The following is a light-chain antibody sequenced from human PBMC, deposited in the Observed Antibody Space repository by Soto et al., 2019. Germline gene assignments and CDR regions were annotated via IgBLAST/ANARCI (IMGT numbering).Light chain of an antibody. J-gene: IGKJ5*01. CDR2: GAS. V-gene: IGKV3D-15*01. Sequence: IVMTQSPATLSVSPGERATLSCRASQSISSDVAWYQQKPGQAPRLLIYGASSRATGIPDRFSGSGSGTDFTLTISSLLPDDFATYYCQQYNRFSTWTFGQGTRLEIK. CDR3: QQYNRFSTWT. CDR1: QSISSD.